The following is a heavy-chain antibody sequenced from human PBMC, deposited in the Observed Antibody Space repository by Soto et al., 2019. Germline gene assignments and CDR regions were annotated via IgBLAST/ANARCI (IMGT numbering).Heavy chain of an antibody. J-gene: IGHJ4*02. D-gene: IGHD3-9*01. CDR3: AGPPLYDILTGYPLFVY. CDR2: IYYSGST. V-gene: IGHV4-39*01. Sequence: QLQLQESGPGLVKPSETLSLTCTVSGGSISSSSYYWGWIRQPPGKGLEWIGSIYYSGSTYYNPSLKSRVTISVDTSKNQFSLKLSSVTAADTAVYYCAGPPLYDILTGYPLFVYWGQGTLVTVSS. CDR1: GGSISSSSYY.